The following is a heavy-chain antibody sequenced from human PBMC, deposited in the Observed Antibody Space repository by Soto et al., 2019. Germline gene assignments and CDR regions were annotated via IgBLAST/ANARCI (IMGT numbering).Heavy chain of an antibody. V-gene: IGHV4-31*02. D-gene: IGHD2-21*01. J-gene: IGHJ3*01. CDR1: GGSISRGGFY. CDR2: IFYSGNG. Sequence: PSETLSLTCIVSGGSISRGGFYWSWIRHLPGKGLEWIGYIFYSGNGYYNPSLKSRATISVDTSKNQFSLNLTSVTAADTAVYYCARDQIALNSFDVWGQGTKVTVSS. CDR3: ARDQIALNSFDV.